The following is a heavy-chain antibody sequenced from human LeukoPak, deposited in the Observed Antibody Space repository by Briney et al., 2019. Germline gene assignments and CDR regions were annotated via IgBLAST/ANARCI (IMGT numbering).Heavy chain of an antibody. J-gene: IGHJ3*02. V-gene: IGHV4-30-2*01. CDR2: IYHSGST. D-gene: IGHD3-16*01. CDR1: GGSISNGGYS. CDR3: ARATITSDDAFDI. Sequence: SETLSLTCAVSGGSISNGGYSWSWIRQPPGKGLEWIGYIYHSGSTYYDPSLKSRVTISVDRSKNQFSLKLSSVTAADTAVYYCARATITSDDAFDIWGQGTMVTVSS.